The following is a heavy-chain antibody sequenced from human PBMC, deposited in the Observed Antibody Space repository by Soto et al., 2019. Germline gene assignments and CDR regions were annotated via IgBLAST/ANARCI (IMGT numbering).Heavy chain of an antibody. CDR2: IYPGDSDT. D-gene: IGHD3-3*01. J-gene: IGHJ1*01. CDR3: ARPSDDFWSGYYLEYFQH. Sequence: PGEALKISCKGSGYSVTSYWIGWVRQMPGKGLEWMGIIYPGDSDTRYSPSFQGQVTISADKSISTAYLQWSSLKASDTAMYYCARPSDDFWSGYYLEYFQHWGQGTLVTVSS. V-gene: IGHV5-51*01. CDR1: GYSVTSYW.